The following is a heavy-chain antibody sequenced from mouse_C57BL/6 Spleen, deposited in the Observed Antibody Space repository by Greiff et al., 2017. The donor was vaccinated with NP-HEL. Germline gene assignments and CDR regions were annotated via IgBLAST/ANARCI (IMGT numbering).Heavy chain of an antibody. CDR2: INPSSGYT. V-gene: IGHV1-7*01. Sequence: QVQLQQSGAELAKPGASVKLSCKASGYTFTSYWMHWVKQRPGQGLEWIGYINPSSGYTKYNQKFKDKATLTEDKSSSTAYMQLGSLTYEDSAVYYCARPITTVVEDYAMDYWGQGTSVTVSS. J-gene: IGHJ4*01. CDR1: GYTFTSYW. CDR3: ARPITTVVEDYAMDY. D-gene: IGHD1-1*01.